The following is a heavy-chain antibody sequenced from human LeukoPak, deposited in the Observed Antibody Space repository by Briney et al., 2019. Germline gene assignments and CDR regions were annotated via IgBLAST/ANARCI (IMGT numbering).Heavy chain of an antibody. V-gene: IGHV4-39*07. J-gene: IGHJ6*02. Sequence: SEILSLTCTVSGGSISSSSYYWGWIRQPPGKGLEWIGSIYYSGSTNYNPSLKSRVTISVDTSKNQFSLKLSSVTAADTAVYYCAKDVGADTYYYGMDVWGQGTTVTVSS. D-gene: IGHD1-26*01. CDR1: GGSISSSSYY. CDR2: IYYSGST. CDR3: AKDVGADTYYYGMDV.